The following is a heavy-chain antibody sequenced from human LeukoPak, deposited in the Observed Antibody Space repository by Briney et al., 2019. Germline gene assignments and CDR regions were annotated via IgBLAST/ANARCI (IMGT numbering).Heavy chain of an antibody. Sequence: SQTLSLTCTVSGGSVRRGNYYWTWIRQPAGSGLEWIGRIYTSGTTDYTPSPRTRVTISVDASRNQFSLNLSSVTAADTAVYYCARWSGSVTARNYYYYMDVWGEGTTVTVSS. CDR3: ARWSGSVTARNYYYYMDV. D-gene: IGHD6-6*01. J-gene: IGHJ6*03. V-gene: IGHV4-61*02. CDR2: IYTSGTT. CDR1: GGSVRRGNYY.